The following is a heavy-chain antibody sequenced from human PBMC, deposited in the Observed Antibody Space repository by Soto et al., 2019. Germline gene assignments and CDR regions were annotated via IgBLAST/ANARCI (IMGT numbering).Heavy chain of an antibody. CDR3: EHQPYYGLVRYSLDY. Sequence: QITLKESGPTLVRPTQTLTLTCTFSGFSLTTSGVGVGWIRQPPGKALEWLAVIYWDDDKRYSSSQKRRLTITKDPSKPEVVLTMTSVDPVDTATYYCEHQPYYGLVRYSLDYWGQGTLVTVSS. V-gene: IGHV2-5*02. J-gene: IGHJ4*02. CDR1: GFSLTTSGVG. CDR2: IYWDDDK. D-gene: IGHD3-10*01.